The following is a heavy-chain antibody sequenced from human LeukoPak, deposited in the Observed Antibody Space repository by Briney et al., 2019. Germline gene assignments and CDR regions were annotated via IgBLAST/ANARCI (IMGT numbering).Heavy chain of an antibody. V-gene: IGHV1-2*02. CDR3: ARTLYISAAPGGFDY. Sequence: GASVKVSCKASGYTFTGHYIHRVRQAPGQGLEWMAWINPKNAATNYGQRFQGRVTMTRDTSTGTVYMELNTLRSDDTAVYYCARTLYISAAPGGFDYWGQGTLVTVSS. J-gene: IGHJ4*02. CDR1: GYTFTGHY. D-gene: IGHD6-13*01. CDR2: INPKNAAT.